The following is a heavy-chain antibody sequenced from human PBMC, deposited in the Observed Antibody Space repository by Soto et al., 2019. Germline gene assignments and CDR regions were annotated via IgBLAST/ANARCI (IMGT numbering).Heavy chain of an antibody. CDR2: INAGNGNT. V-gene: IGHV1-3*01. CDR1: GYTFTSYA. J-gene: IGHJ5*02. CDR3: ARDMAAQQRGYSYQSFDP. Sequence: ASVKVSCKASGYTFTSYAMHWVRQAPGQRLEWMGWINAGNGNTKYSQKFQGRVTITADESTSTAYMELSSLRSEDTAVYYCARDMAAQQRGYSYQSFDPWGQGTLVTVSS. D-gene: IGHD5-18*01.